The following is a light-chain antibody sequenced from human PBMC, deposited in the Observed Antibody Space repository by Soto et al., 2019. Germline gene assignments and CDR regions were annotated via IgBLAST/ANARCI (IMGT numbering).Light chain of an antibody. CDR2: DVT. CDR3: SSWRIASTTPYV. Sequence: QSALTQPASVSGSPGQSITISCTGTNSDVGGYDYVSWYQQSPGKAPKLVIYDVTNRPSGVSDRFSGSKSANTASLTISGLQAEEHADYYCSSWRIASTTPYVFGTGTKVTVL. CDR1: NSDVGGYDY. V-gene: IGLV2-14*01. J-gene: IGLJ1*01.